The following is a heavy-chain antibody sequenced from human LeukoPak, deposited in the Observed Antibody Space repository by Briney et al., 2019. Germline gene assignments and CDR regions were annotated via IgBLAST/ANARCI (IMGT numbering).Heavy chain of an antibody. CDR2: ISSSSSYI. CDR3: AREEYYYDSSGSKSSDY. V-gene: IGHV3-21*01. D-gene: IGHD3-22*01. CDR1: GFTFSSYS. J-gene: IGHJ4*02. Sequence: GSLRLSCAASGFTFSSYSMNWVRQAPGKGLEWVSSISSSSSYIYYADSVKGRFTVSRDNAKTSLYLQMNSLRAEDTAVYYCAREEYYYDSSGSKSSDYWGQGTLVTVSS.